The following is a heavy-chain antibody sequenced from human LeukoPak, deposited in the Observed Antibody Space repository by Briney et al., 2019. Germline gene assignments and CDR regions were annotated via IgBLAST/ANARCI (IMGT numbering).Heavy chain of an antibody. CDR3: AQAVKGYSYGDGAFDI. D-gene: IGHD5-18*01. CDR2: ISYDGSNK. J-gene: IGHJ3*02. V-gene: IGHV3-30*18. CDR1: GSTFSSFA. Sequence: GGSLRLSCAASGSTFSSFAIHWVRQVPGKGLEWVTAISYDGSNKYYADSVKGRFTISRDNSKNTVYVQMNSLRLEDTAVYYCAQAVKGYSYGDGAFDIWGQGTMVTVSS.